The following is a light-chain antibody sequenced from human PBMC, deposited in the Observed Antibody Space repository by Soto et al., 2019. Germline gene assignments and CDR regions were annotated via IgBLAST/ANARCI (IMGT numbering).Light chain of an antibody. CDR1: QNINNY. Sequence: DIELTQAPSSLSASVGDRVTLPCQASQNINNYLNWYSPKPGRAPKLLIYDASNLEAGVPSRLRGSGSGTDFTFTISRLQPEDIATYYCQQYENLPTFGQGTRLEIK. CDR3: QQYENLPT. J-gene: IGKJ5*01. V-gene: IGKV1-33*01. CDR2: DAS.